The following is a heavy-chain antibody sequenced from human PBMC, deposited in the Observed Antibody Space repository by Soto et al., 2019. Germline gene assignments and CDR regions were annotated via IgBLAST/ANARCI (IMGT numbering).Heavy chain of an antibody. CDR3: GKAFSIYSDMDV. V-gene: IGHV3-23*01. J-gene: IGHJ6*03. CDR1: GFTFSSYA. Sequence: GGSLRLSCAASGFTFSSYAMSWVRRAPGKGLEWVSAISGSGGSTYYAESVKGRFTISRDNSKNTLYLQMNSLSAEDTAVYYFGKAFSIYSDMDVWGKGPKVTV. D-gene: IGHD3-3*01. CDR2: ISGSGGST.